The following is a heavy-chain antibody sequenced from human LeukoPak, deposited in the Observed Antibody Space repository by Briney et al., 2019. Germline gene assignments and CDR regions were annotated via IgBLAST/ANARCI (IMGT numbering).Heavy chain of an antibody. CDR1: GFTFSTYA. J-gene: IGHJ4*02. CDR3: ARDKGFCTSTSCPYIGGSDY. D-gene: IGHD2-2*01. V-gene: IGHV3-30-3*01. Sequence: GGSLRLSCAASGFTFSTYAMHWVRQAPGKGLEWVSVISYDGSNKYYADSVKGRFTISRDNSENTLYLQMNSLTAEDTAVYYCARDKGFCTSTSCPYIGGSDYWGQGTLVTVSS. CDR2: ISYDGSNK.